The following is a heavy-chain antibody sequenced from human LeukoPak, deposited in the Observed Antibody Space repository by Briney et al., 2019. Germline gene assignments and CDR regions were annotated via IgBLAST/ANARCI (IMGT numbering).Heavy chain of an antibody. CDR1: GFAFDDYG. CDR3: ARRVYDSSGYYSAAFDI. Sequence: TGGSLRLSCAASGFAFDDYGMSWVRQAPGKGLEWVSGINWNGGSTGYADSVKGRFTISRDNAKNSLYLQMNSLRAEDTALYYCARRVYDSSGYYSAAFDIWGQGTMVTV. J-gene: IGHJ3*02. V-gene: IGHV3-20*04. D-gene: IGHD3-22*01. CDR2: INWNGGST.